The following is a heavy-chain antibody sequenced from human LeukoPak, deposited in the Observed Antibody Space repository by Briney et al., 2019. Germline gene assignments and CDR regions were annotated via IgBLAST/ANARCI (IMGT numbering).Heavy chain of an antibody. D-gene: IGHD2-2*01. CDR1: GASFTNYY. J-gene: IGHJ5*02. Sequence: ASVKVSCKASGASFTNYYIHWVRQAPGQGFEWVGLIYPAGGWTNYAQKFQGRVTMTTDTSTSTVYMELSSLRSEDTAVYYCARDMPHNCFDPWGQGTLVTVSP. CDR3: ARDMPHNCFDP. CDR2: IYPAGGWT. V-gene: IGHV1-46*01.